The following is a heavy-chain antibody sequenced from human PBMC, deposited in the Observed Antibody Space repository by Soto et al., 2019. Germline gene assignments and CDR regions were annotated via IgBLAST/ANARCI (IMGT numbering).Heavy chain of an antibody. CDR1: GGSISSGGYS. Sequence: SETLSLTCAVSGGSISSGGYSWSWIRQPPGKGLEWIGYIYHSGSTYYNPSLKSRVTISVDRSKNQFSLKLSSVTAADTAVYYCARGVTMVRGVIIPWFDPWGQGTLVTVSS. J-gene: IGHJ5*02. D-gene: IGHD3-10*01. V-gene: IGHV4-30-2*01. CDR2: IYHSGST. CDR3: ARGVTMVRGVIIPWFDP.